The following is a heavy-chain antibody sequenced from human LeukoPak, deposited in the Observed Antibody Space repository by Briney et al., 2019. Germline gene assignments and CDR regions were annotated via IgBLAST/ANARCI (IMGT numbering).Heavy chain of an antibody. D-gene: IGHD6-19*01. V-gene: IGHV1-18*01. J-gene: IGHJ5*02. Sequence: ASVTVSFTASGYTFTIYGISWVRQGPGQGHEWMGWMSVYNGNTNYAHKLQGRVTTTTDTSTSTAYMELRSLRSDDTAVYYCARDMRGIAVAGRRYWFDPWGQGTLVTVSS. CDR2: MSVYNGNT. CDR3: ARDMRGIAVAGRRYWFDP. CDR1: GYTFTIYG.